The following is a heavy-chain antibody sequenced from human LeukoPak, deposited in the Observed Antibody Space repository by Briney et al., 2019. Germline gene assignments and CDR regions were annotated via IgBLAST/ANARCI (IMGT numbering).Heavy chain of an antibody. J-gene: IGHJ4*02. CDR2: TAGSGISK. Sequence: GGSLRLSCVASGFTFNNYAMSWVRQAPGGGLEWASSTAGSGISKDYEDSVKGRFTISKDKSKNTLYLQMDNLRAEDTGVYFCARLPTFYYDSSGYHYDYWGQGTLVTVSS. D-gene: IGHD3-22*01. CDR3: ARLPTFYYDSSGYHYDY. CDR1: GFTFNNYA. V-gene: IGHV3-23*01.